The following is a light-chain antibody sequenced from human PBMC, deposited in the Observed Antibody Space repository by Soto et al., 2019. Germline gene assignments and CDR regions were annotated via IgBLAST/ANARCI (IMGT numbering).Light chain of an antibody. CDR3: QHYNSYSEA. Sequence: PSTLSGSVGDRVTITCRASQTISSWLAWYRQKPGKAPKLLIYKASTLKSGVPSRFSGSGSGTEFTLTISSLQPDDFATYYCQHYNSYSEAFGQGTKVDIK. V-gene: IGKV1-5*03. J-gene: IGKJ1*01. CDR2: KAS. CDR1: QTISSW.